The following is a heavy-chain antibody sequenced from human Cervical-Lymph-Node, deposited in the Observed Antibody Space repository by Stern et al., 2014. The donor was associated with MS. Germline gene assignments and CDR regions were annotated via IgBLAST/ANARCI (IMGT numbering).Heavy chain of an antibody. CDR3: ASRWSGTYYGQNWFDP. V-gene: IGHV4-31*03. Sequence: QVQLVESGPGLVKPSQTLSLTCTVSGGSISSGGHYWSWIRQHPGKGLEWIGYIYYSGATFYNPSLKSRVTISLDTSKNQFSLKLSSVTAADTAVYYCASRWSGTYYGQNWFDPWGQGTLVTVSS. D-gene: IGHD1-26*01. CDR2: IYYSGAT. J-gene: IGHJ5*02. CDR1: GGSISSGGHY.